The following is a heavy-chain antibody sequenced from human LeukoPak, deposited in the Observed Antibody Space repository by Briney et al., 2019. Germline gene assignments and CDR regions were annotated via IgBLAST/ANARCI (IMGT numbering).Heavy chain of an antibody. CDR1: GFTFTSSA. CDR2: IVVGSGNT. J-gene: IGHJ4*02. V-gene: IGHV1-58*02. Sequence: SVKVSCKASGFTFTSSAMQWVRQARGQRLEWIGWIVVGSGNTNYAQKFQERVTITRDMSTSTAYMELSSLRSEDTAVYYCAAVQYYYDSSGYYPAYFDYWGQGTLVTVSS. D-gene: IGHD3-22*01. CDR3: AAVQYYYDSSGYYPAYFDY.